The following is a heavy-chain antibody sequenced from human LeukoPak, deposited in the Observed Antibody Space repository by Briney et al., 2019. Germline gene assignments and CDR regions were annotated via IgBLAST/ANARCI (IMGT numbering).Heavy chain of an antibody. Sequence: ASVKVSCKTSGYTFTGYYMHWVRQAPGQGLEWMGWIYPNSGGTQYAQNFQGRVTMTRDTSISTAYMELNRLTSDDTAMYYCARDNNGNVFQFWGRGTMVTVSS. CDR3: ARDNNGNVFQF. D-gene: IGHD1/OR15-1a*01. V-gene: IGHV1-2*02. J-gene: IGHJ3*01. CDR1: GYTFTGYY. CDR2: IYPNSGGT.